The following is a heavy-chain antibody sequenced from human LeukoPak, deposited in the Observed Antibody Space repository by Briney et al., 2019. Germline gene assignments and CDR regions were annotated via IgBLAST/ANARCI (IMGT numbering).Heavy chain of an antibody. D-gene: IGHD2-2*01. V-gene: IGHV4-59*12. CDR2: IYYSGST. CDR1: GGSISSYY. CDR3: ARVEVPAAMYYYYGMDV. Sequence: PSETLSLTCTVSGGSISSYYWSWIRQPPGKGLEWIGYIYYSGSTNYNPSLKSRVTISVDTSKNQFSLKLSSVTAADTAVYYCARVEVPAAMYYYYGMDVWGQGTTVTVSS. J-gene: IGHJ6*02.